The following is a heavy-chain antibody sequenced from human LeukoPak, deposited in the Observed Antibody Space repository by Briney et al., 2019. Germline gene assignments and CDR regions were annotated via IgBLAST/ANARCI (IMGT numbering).Heavy chain of an antibody. CDR3: AKDEPPYSGMDV. V-gene: IGHV3-23*01. CDR2: ISGSGGST. D-gene: IGHD1-14*01. J-gene: IGHJ6*02. Sequence: QPGGSLRLSCAASGFPFSSYAMSWVRQAPGKGLEWVSAISGSGGSTYYADSVKGRFTISRDNSKKTLYLQMNSLRAEDTAVYYCAKDEPPYSGMDVWGQGTTVTVSS. CDR1: GFPFSSYA.